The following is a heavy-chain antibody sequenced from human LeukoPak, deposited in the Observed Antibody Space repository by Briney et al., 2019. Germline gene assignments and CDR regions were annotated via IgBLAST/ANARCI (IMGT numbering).Heavy chain of an antibody. CDR2: IYYSGST. CDR3: ARHTRVSSGWYFDY. D-gene: IGHD6-19*01. CDR1: GGSISSSSYY. V-gene: IGHV4-39*01. J-gene: IGHJ4*02. Sequence: PSETLPLTCTVSGGSISSSSYYWGWIRQPPGKGLEWIGSIYYSGSTYYNPSLKSRVTISVDTSKNQFSLKLSSVTAADTAVYYCARHTRVSSGWYFDYWGQGTLVTVSS.